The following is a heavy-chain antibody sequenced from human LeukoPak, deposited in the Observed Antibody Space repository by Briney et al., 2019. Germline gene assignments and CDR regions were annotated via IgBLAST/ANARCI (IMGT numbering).Heavy chain of an antibody. CDR2: ISSSSYI. D-gene: IGHD3-10*01. CDR1: GFTFSSYS. V-gene: IGHV3-21*01. Sequence: TGGSLRLSCAASGFTFSSYSMNWVRQAPGKGLEWVSSISSSSYIYYADSVKGRFTISRDNAKNSLYLQMNSLRAEDTAVYYCARVATYYYGSGSYRPLDYWGQGTLVTVSS. J-gene: IGHJ4*02. CDR3: ARVATYYYGSGSYRPLDY.